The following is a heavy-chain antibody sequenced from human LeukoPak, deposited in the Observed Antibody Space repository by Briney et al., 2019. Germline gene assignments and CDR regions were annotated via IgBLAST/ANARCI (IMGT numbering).Heavy chain of an antibody. J-gene: IGHJ6*02. Sequence: GGSLRLSCAASGFTFSSYSMNWVRQAPGKGLEWVSSISSSSSYIYYADSVKGRFTISRDNAKNSLYLQMNSLRAEDTAVYYCARGPPVTNYYYGMDVWGQGTTVTVSS. CDR2: ISSSSSYI. V-gene: IGHV3-21*01. D-gene: IGHD4-17*01. CDR3: ARGPPVTNYYYGMDV. CDR1: GFTFSSYS.